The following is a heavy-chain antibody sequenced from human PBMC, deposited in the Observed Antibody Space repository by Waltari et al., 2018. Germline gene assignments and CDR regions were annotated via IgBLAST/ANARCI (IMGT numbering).Heavy chain of an antibody. J-gene: IGHJ6*03. CDR3: ARAKLLYYYYYMDV. CDR1: GGSFSGSY. CDR2: INHSGST. Sequence: QVQLQQWGAGLLKPSETLSLTCAVYGGSFSGSYRTWIRQPPGKGLELIGEINHSGSTNYNPSLKSRVTISVDTSKNQFSLKLSSVTAADTAVYYCARAKLLYYYYYMDVWGKGTTVTISS. V-gene: IGHV4-34*01. D-gene: IGHD2-15*01.